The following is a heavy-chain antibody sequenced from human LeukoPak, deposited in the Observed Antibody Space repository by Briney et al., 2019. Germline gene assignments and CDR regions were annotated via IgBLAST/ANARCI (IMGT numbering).Heavy chain of an antibody. J-gene: IGHJ4*02. D-gene: IGHD6-19*01. Sequence: GGSLRLSCAASGFTFSSYAMSWVRQAPGKGLEWVSAISGSGGSTYYADSVKGRFTISRDNSKNTLYLQMNSLRAEDTAVYYCAKGPSSYSSGWYSDYWGQGTLVTVSS. CDR2: ISGSGGST. CDR3: AKGPSSYSSGWYSDY. CDR1: GFTFSSYA. V-gene: IGHV3-23*01.